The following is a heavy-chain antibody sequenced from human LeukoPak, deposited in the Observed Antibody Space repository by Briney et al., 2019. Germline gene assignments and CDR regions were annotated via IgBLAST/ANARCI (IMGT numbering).Heavy chain of an antibody. CDR2: SSTSGGRT. V-gene: IGHV3-23*01. CDR1: GFTFSSYW. J-gene: IGHJ4*02. Sequence: GGSLRLSCAASGFTFSSYWMSWVRQAPGKGLEWVSASSTSGGRTFYADSVKGRFTISRDNSKNTLYLQMNSLKADDTAIYYCAKDPTAFDSSGQTYFDYWGQGTLVTVSS. D-gene: IGHD3-22*01. CDR3: AKDPTAFDSSGQTYFDY.